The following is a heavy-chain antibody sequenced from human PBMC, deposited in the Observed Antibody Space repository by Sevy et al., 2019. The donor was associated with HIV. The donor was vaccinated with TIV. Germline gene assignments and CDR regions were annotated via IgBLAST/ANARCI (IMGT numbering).Heavy chain of an antibody. V-gene: IGHV3-21*01. D-gene: IGHD6-19*01. J-gene: IGHJ4*02. CDR1: GFTFSSYS. Sequence: GGSLRLSCAASGFTFSSYSMNWVSQAPGKGLELVSSITTTASSYIYYADSVKSRFTISRDNAKNTVYLQMNSLRAEDTAVYYFAGGYSGGWFVLYYYDYWGQGSLVTVSS. CDR2: ITTTASSYI. CDR3: AGGYSGGWFVLYYYDY.